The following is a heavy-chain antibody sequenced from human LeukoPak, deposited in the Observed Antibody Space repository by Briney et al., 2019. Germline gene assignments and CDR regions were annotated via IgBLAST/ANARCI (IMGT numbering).Heavy chain of an antibody. J-gene: IGHJ4*02. D-gene: IGHD3-10*01. CDR1: GYTFTGYY. V-gene: IGHV1-2*02. CDR2: INPNSGGT. CDR3: ARVPRFYGQAQAPSDY. Sequence: ASVKVSCKASGYTFTGYYMHWVRQAPGQGLEWMGWINPNSGGTNYAQKFQGRVTMTRDTSISTAYMELSRLRSDDTAVYYCARVPRFYGQAQAPSDYWGQGTLVTVSS.